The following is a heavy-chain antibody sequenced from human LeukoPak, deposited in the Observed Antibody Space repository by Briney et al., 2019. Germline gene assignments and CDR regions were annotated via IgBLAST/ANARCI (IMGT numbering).Heavy chain of an antibody. D-gene: IGHD3-22*01. CDR1: GFTFSSYW. Sequence: GGSLRLSCAVSGFTFSSYWMSWVRQAPGKGLEWVANIKEDGTEKYYQNSVKGRFTISRDNAKNSLYLQMNSLRAEDTAVYYCAREVVLSTSAWFEYWGQGTLVTVSS. J-gene: IGHJ4*02. CDR2: IKEDGTEK. V-gene: IGHV3-7*01. CDR3: AREVVLSTSAWFEY.